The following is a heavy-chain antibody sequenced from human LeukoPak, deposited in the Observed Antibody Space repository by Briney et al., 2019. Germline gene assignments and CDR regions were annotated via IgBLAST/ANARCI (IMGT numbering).Heavy chain of an antibody. CDR2: IYSGGST. V-gene: IGHV3-53*01. CDR1: GFTFSTYN. J-gene: IGHJ4*02. CDR3: ARGGPYFDY. Sequence: GGSLRLSCAASGFTFSTYNMSWVRQAPGKGLEWVSVIYSGGSTYYADSVKGRFTISRDNSKNTLYLQMNSLRAEDTAVYYCARGGPYFDYWGQGTLVTVSS.